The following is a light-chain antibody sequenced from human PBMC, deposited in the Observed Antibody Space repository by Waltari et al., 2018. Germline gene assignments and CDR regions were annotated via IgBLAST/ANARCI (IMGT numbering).Light chain of an antibody. CDR3: QQYDGSEVT. J-gene: IGKJ4*01. V-gene: IGKV3-20*01. CDR1: QTITGSW. CDR2: GAS. Sequence: EIVLTQSPGTLSVSPGERVTVSCRASQTITGSWLTWYHQKPGQAPRLLIYGASNRAPGIPDRFSGSGSGTDFTLTISRLEPEDSAVYYCQQYDGSEVTFGGGTKVEIK.